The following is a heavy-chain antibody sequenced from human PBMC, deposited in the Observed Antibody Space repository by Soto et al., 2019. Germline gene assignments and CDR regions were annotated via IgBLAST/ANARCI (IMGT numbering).Heavy chain of an antibody. CDR1: GGSISSISSY. Sequence: SETLPLTCTVSGGSISSISSYWGWIRQPPGKGLELIGNVYYSGSTYSNPSLKSRLTISADTSKNQFSLKLSSVTAADTAVYFCARQSEYYYASGRAAPLYGMDVWGQGTTVTVS. V-gene: IGHV4-39*01. CDR2: VYYSGST. D-gene: IGHD3-10*01. CDR3: ARQSEYYYASGRAAPLYGMDV. J-gene: IGHJ6*02.